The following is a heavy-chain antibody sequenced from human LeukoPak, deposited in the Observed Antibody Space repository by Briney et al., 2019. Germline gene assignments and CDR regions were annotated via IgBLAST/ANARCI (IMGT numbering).Heavy chain of an antibody. Sequence: PGRSLRLSCAASGFTFSSYAMHWVRQAPGKGLEWVAVISYDGSNKYYADSVKGRFTISRDNSKNTLYLQMNSLRAEDTAVYYCAGGLYDSSGYRSWGQGTLVTVSS. CDR1: GFTFSSYA. J-gene: IGHJ4*02. CDR2: ISYDGSNK. CDR3: AGGLYDSSGYRS. D-gene: IGHD3-22*01. V-gene: IGHV3-30*04.